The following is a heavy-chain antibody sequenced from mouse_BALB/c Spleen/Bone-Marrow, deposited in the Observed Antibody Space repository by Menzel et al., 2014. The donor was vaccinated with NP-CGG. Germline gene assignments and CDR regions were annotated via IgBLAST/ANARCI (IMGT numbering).Heavy chain of an antibody. J-gene: IGHJ4*01. CDR1: GFSLTGYA. Sequence: VKVVESGPGLVAPSQSLSITCAVSGFSLTGYAVNWVRQPPGKGLEWLGMIWGDGSTDYNSVFKSRLTISKDNSKSQVFLKMNSLQTEDTAAYYYARDQEYRNYYYAMDYWGQGISVTVSS. CDR2: IWGDGST. V-gene: IGHV2-6-7*01. CDR3: ARDQEYRNYYYAMDY. D-gene: IGHD2-10*02.